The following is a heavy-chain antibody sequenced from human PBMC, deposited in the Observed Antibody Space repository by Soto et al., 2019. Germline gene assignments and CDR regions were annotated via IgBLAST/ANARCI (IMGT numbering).Heavy chain of an antibody. V-gene: IGHV1-18*01. CDR1: GYRFTIDG. J-gene: IGHJ3*02. CDR2: ISAYNGNT. Sequence: GASVKVSCEACGYRFTIDGIGWVRQAHGQGLEWMGWISAYNGNTNYAQKLQGRVTMTTDTSTSTAYMELRSLRSDDTAVYYCARFVRIVGATLGAFDIWGKGTMVTVPS. D-gene: IGHD1-26*01. CDR3: ARFVRIVGATLGAFDI.